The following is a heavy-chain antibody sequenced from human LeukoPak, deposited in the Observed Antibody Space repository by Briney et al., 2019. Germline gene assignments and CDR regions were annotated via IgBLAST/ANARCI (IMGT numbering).Heavy chain of an antibody. Sequence: ASVKVSCKASGYTFTSYYMHWVRQAPGQGLEWMGIINPSGGSTSYAQKFQGRVTMTRDTSTNTVYLELSSLRSEDTAVYYCARGGPRGGYYMDVWGQETTVTVSS. CDR1: GYTFTSYY. CDR3: ARGGPRGGYYMDV. V-gene: IGHV1-46*01. CDR2: INPSGGST. J-gene: IGHJ6*02. D-gene: IGHD2-21*02.